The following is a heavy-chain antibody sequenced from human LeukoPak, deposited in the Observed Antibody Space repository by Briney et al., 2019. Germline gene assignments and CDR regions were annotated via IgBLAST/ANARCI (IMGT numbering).Heavy chain of an antibody. Sequence: ARSLRLSCAAAGFTFSSDGMHWVRQAPGKGLGWVAVISYDGSNKYYADSVKGRFTISRDNCKNTMYLQMNSLRAEDTAVYYCAKDGPYDSGSYSDYWGQGTLVTVSS. D-gene: IGHD3-22*01. J-gene: IGHJ4*02. V-gene: IGHV3-30*18. CDR2: ISYDGSNK. CDR3: AKDGPYDSGSYSDY. CDR1: GFTFSSDG.